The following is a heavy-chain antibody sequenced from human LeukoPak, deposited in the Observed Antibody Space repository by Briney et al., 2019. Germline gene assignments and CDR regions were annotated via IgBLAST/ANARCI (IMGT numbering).Heavy chain of an antibody. Sequence: ASVKVSCKASGYTFTSYYMHWVRQAPGQGLEWMGIINPSGGSTSYAQKLQGRVTMTRDTSTSTVYMELSSLRSEDTAVYYCARVSSTGTGYGYYYGMDVWGQGTTVTVSS. CDR2: INPSGGST. V-gene: IGHV1-46*01. CDR1: GYTFTSYY. J-gene: IGHJ6*02. CDR3: ARVSSTGTGYGYYYGMDV. D-gene: IGHD4-4*01.